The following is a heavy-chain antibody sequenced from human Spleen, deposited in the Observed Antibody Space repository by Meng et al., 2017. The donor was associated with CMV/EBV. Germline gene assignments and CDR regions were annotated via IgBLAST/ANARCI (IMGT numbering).Heavy chain of an antibody. CDR3: ARFYSSSWDLDY. V-gene: IGHV4-31*03. CDR2: IYYSGST. J-gene: IGHJ4*02. CDR1: GGSLSSGGYY. D-gene: IGHD6-13*01. Sequence: TVSGGSLSSGGYYWSWLRQHPGKGLEWIGYIYYSGSTYYNPSLKSRVTISVDTSKNQFSLKLSSVTAADTAVYYCARFYSSSWDLDYWGQGTLVTVSS.